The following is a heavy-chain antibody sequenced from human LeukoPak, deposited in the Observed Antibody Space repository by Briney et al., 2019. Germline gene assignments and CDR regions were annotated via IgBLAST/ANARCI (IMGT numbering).Heavy chain of an antibody. D-gene: IGHD6-19*01. CDR1: GFTFSGSN. Sequence: GGSLRLSCAASGFTFSGSNMHWVRQVSGKGLEWVCRITTQYTNYATAYAASVKGRFTISRDDSDNTAYLQMNSLKIEDTAVYYCTTYRSGHYWGQGNLVTVSS. V-gene: IGHV3-73*01. J-gene: IGHJ4*02. CDR3: TTYRSGHY. CDR2: ITTQYTNYAT.